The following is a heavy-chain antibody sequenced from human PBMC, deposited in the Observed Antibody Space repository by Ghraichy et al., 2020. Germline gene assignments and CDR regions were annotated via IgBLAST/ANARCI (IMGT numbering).Heavy chain of an antibody. D-gene: IGHD3-10*01. CDR3: ARDWSYRVDY. CDR1: GFTFSSYW. V-gene: IGHV3-74*01. CDR2: TNSDGRST. Sequence: GGSLRLSCAASGFTFSSYWMHWVRHVPGKGLVWVSRTNSDGRSTKYADFVKGRFTISRDNAKNTLYLQMNSLRAEDAAVYYCARDWSYRVDYWGQGTLVTVSS. J-gene: IGHJ4*02.